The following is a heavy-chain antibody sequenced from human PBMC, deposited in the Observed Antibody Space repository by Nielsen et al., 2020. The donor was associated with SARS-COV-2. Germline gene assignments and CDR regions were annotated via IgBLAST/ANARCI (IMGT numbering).Heavy chain of an antibody. D-gene: IGHD3-22*01. J-gene: IGHJ5*02. Sequence: SGPTLVKPTQTLTLTCTFSGFSLSTSGMCVSWIRQPPGKALEWLARIDWDDDKYYSTSLKTRLTISKDTSKNQVVLTMTNMDPVDTATYYCARDYYDSIGYLQVGWFDPWGQGTLVTVSS. CDR1: GFSLSTSGMC. V-gene: IGHV2-70*11. CDR2: IDWDDDK. CDR3: ARDYYDSIGYLQVGWFDP.